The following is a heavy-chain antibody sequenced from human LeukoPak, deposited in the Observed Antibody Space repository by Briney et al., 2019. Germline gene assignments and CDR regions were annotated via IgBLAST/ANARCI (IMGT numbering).Heavy chain of an antibody. CDR1: GFTFSSYA. Sequence: PGGSLRLSCAASGFTFSSYAMSWVRQAPRKGLEWVSAISGSGGSTYYADSVKGRFTISRDNSKNTLYLQMNSLRAEDTAVYYCATGLTIPFNYFDYWGQGTLVTVSS. CDR3: ATGLTIPFNYFDY. D-gene: IGHD3-3*01. CDR2: ISGSGGST. V-gene: IGHV3-23*01. J-gene: IGHJ4*02.